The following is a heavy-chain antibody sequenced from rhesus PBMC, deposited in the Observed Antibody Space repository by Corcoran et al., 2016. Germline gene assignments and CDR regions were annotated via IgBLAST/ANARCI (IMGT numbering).Heavy chain of an antibody. V-gene: IGHV3S5*01. Sequence: EVQLVETGGGLVQPGGSLKLSCAASGFTFSSYGMSWVRQAPGKGLEWVSAINCVGSSTYHADPVKGRFTISRDNSKNTLSLQMNSLRAEDTAVYYCAKDNSSGWWGDGDAFDFWGQGLRVTVSS. D-gene: IGHD6-31*01. J-gene: IGHJ3*01. CDR1: GFTFSSYG. CDR2: INCVGSST. CDR3: AKDNSSGWWGDGDAFDF.